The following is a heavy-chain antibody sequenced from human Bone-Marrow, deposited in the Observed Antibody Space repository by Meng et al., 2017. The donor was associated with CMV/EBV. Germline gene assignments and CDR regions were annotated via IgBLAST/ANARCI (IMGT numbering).Heavy chain of an antibody. Sequence: GESLKISCAASGFTFSSYAMHWVRQAPGKGLEWVAVISYDGSNKYYADSVKGRFTISRDNSKNTLYLQMNSLRAEDTAVYYCARDRGYCSSTSCFGAFDIWGQGTMVTVSS. CDR1: GFTFSSYA. CDR2: ISYDGSNK. J-gene: IGHJ3*02. CDR3: ARDRGYCSSTSCFGAFDI. D-gene: IGHD2-2*01. V-gene: IGHV3-30-3*01.